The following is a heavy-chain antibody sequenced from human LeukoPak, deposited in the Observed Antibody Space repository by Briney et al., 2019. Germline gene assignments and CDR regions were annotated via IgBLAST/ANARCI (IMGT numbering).Heavy chain of an antibody. Sequence: QPGGSLRLSCVASGFPFSNYLMNWVRQAPGKGLEWVSGISHSGSSIYYADSVKGRFTISRDNSKNTLYLQMDRLRVEDTAVYYCAMALYYWGQGTLVTVSS. J-gene: IGHJ4*02. CDR3: AMALYY. V-gene: IGHV3-23*01. CDR1: GFPFSNYL. CDR2: ISHSGSSI. D-gene: IGHD2/OR15-2a*01.